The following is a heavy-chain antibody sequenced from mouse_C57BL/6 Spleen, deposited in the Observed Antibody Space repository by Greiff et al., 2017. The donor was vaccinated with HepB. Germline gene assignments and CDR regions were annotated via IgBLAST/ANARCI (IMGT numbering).Heavy chain of an antibody. V-gene: IGHV1-82*01. CDR2: IYPGDGDT. CDR3: AREGNDYDPAWFAY. J-gene: IGHJ3*01. CDR1: GYAFSSSW. Sequence: QVQLQQSGPELVKPGASVKISCKASGYAFSSSWMNWVKQRPGKGLEWIGRIYPGDGDTNYNGKFKGKATLTADKSSSTAYMQLSSLTSEDSAVYFGAREGNDYDPAWFAYWGQGTLVTVSA. D-gene: IGHD2-4*01.